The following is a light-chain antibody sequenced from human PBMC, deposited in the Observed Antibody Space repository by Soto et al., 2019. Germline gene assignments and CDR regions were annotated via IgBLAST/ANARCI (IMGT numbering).Light chain of an antibody. CDR1: SSDIGAYDY. Sequence: QSALTQPASVSGSPGQSITISCTGTSSDIGAYDYVAWYQQHPDKVPKLMIYDVSRRPSGVSYRFSGSKSGNTASLTISGLQADDEADYYCGLHTISRTYVFGTGTKVTVL. CDR3: GLHTISRTYV. J-gene: IGLJ1*01. CDR2: DVS. V-gene: IGLV2-14*01.